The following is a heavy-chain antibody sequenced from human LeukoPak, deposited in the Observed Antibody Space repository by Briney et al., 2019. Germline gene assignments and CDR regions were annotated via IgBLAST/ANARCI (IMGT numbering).Heavy chain of an antibody. D-gene: IGHD6-19*01. CDR2: IYYSGST. V-gene: IGHV4-59*01. J-gene: IGHJ1*01. CDR3: ASSGWSLIYFQH. Sequence: PSETLSLTCTVPGGSISSYYWSWIRQPPGKGLEWIGYIYYSGSTNYNPSLKSRVTISVDTSKNQFSLKLSSVTAADTAVYYCASSGWSLIYFQHWGQGTLVTVSS. CDR1: GGSISSYY.